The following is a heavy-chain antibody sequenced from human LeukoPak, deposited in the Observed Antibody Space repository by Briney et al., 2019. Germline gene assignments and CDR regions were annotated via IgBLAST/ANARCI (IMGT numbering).Heavy chain of an antibody. CDR1: GFTFSPYA. J-gene: IGHJ4*02. CDR3: AKGDCASGSCYFDD. CDR2: IGASHTA. D-gene: IGHD2-8*01. V-gene: IGHV3-23*01. Sequence: GGSLRLSCAASGFTFSPYAMSWVRQAPGKGLEWVSSIGASHTAFYADSVKGRFTISRDNSKNTLYLQMDSLRAEDTAVYYCAKGDCASGSCYFDDWGQGSQVTVSS.